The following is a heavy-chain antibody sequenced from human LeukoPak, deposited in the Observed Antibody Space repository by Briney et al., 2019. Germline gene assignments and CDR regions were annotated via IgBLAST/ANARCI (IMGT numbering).Heavy chain of an antibody. CDR1: GGSISNNDYY. CDR2: IYYSGST. J-gene: IGHJ4*02. D-gene: IGHD3-10*01. V-gene: IGHV4-39*01. Sequence: SETLSLTCTVSGGSISNNDYYWGWIRQPPGKALEWIGSIYYSGSTLHNPSLMSRVTMSVDTSKNQFTLKLSSVTAADTAVYYCATHGGDGPGSSNFDYWGQGTLVTVSS. CDR3: ATHGGDGPGSSNFDY.